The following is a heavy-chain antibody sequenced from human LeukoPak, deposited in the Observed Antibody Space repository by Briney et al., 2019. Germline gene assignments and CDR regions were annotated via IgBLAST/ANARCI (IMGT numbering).Heavy chain of an antibody. CDR1: GFTFSGHW. CDR3: ARDLIAARLSKDY. V-gene: IGHV3-7*01. D-gene: IGHD6-6*01. J-gene: IGHJ4*02. CDR2: IKADGSEI. Sequence: GGSLRLSCVASGFTFSGHWMSWVRQAPGKGLEWVAHIKADGSEIYYVASVRGRFTISRDNAKNSLYLQMNSLRAEDTAVYYCARDLIAARLSKDYWGQGTLVTVSS.